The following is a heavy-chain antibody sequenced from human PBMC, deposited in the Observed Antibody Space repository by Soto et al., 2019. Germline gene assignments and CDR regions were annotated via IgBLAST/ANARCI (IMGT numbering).Heavy chain of an antibody. CDR2: IYHGGIG. V-gene: IGHV4-39*01. CDR1: EDSLSDSSAY. J-gene: IGHJ4*02. Sequence: SLTMSDTWSVAEDSLSDSSAYWGSINQPPGKGLEWIGNIYHGGIGYYNPSLKSRVTISVDTSKNQFSLNLRSVTAADTAVYYCVTGTTFEQFYYWGRGTLVPVS. CDR3: VTGTTFEQFYY. D-gene: IGHD1-7*01.